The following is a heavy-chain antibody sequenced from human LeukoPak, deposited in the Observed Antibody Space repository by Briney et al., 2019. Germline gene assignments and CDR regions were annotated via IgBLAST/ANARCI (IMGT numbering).Heavy chain of an antibody. CDR1: GYTLTGDY. CDR2: INPNSGGT. Sequence: SVKGACKASGYTLTGDYMHWVRQAPGQGLEWMGWINPNSGGTNYAQKFQGRVTMTRDTSISTAYMELSRLRSDDTAVYYCARDFTIFGGEYYFDYWGQGTLVPVSS. CDR3: ARDFTIFGGEYYFDY. V-gene: IGHV1-2*02. J-gene: IGHJ4*02. D-gene: IGHD3-3*01.